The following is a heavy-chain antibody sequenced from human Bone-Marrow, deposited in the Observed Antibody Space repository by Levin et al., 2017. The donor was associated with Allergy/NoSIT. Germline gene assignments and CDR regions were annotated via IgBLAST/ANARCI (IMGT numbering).Heavy chain of an antibody. J-gene: IGHJ6*02. CDR3: ARDWGSGVPSPSGDYYYGLDV. V-gene: IGHV3-11*01. Sequence: GGSLRLSCAASGFTFSDYYMSWIRQAPGKGLEWVAFIGSLGNTINYAESVRGRFTVSRDNAKNSLYLQMHGLRADDTAVYYCARDWGSGVPSPSGDYYYGLDVWGQGATVTVSS. CDR1: GFTFSDYY. CDR2: IGSLGNTI. D-gene: IGHD2-2*01.